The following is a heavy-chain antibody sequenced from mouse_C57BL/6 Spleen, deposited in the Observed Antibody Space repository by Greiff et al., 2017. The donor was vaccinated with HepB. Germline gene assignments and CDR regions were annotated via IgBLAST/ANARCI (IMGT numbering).Heavy chain of an antibody. J-gene: IGHJ4*01. Sequence: QVQLQQPGAELVKPGASVKMSCKASGYTFTSYWITWVKQRPGQGLEWIGDIYPGSGSTNYNEKFKSKATLTVDTSSSTAYMQLSRLTSEDSAVYYCARGHYYGSPYAMDYWGQGTSVTVSS. CDR1: GYTFTSYW. CDR2: IYPGSGST. D-gene: IGHD1-1*01. CDR3: ARGHYYGSPYAMDY. V-gene: IGHV1-55*01.